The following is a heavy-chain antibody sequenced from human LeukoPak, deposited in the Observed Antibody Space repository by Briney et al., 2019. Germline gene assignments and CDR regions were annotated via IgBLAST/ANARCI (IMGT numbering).Heavy chain of an antibody. CDR2: INPNSGST. D-gene: IGHD5-12*01. J-gene: IGHJ4*02. Sequence: ASVKVSCKASGGTFSSYAISWVRQAPGQGLEWMGWINPNSGSTNYAQKFQGRVTMTRDASISTAYMELSRLRSDDTAMYYCARGYSGYDYGFWGQGTLVTVSS. V-gene: IGHV1-2*02. CDR1: GGTFSSYA. CDR3: ARGYSGYDYGF.